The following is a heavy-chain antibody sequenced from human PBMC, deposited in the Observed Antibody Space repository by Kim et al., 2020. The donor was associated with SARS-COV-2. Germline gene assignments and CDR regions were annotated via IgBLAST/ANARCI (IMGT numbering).Heavy chain of an antibody. J-gene: IGHJ4*02. V-gene: IGHV5-51*01. Sequence: TRYSPSFQSQVTISADKSISTAYLQWGSLKASDTAMYYCARHGSWPPFDDWGQGTLVTVSS. CDR3: ARHGSWPPFDD. D-gene: IGHD1-26*01. CDR2: T.